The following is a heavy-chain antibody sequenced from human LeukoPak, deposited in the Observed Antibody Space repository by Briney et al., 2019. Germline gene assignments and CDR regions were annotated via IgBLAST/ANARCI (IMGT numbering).Heavy chain of an antibody. D-gene: IGHD7-27*01. Sequence: SQTLSLTCAISGDSVSSNSDVWNWIRQSPSRGLEWLGRAYYRSKWLFDYAVSVKSRLTITPDTPKNQFSLQLNSVTPEDTAVYYCVRDANWGLDALDIWGQGTMVTVSS. J-gene: IGHJ3*02. CDR3: VRDANWGLDALDI. V-gene: IGHV6-1*01. CDR1: GDSVSSNSDV. CDR2: AYYRSKWLF.